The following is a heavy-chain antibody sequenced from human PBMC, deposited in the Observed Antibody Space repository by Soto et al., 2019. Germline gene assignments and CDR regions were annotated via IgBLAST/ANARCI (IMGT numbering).Heavy chain of an antibody. CDR2: ISGSGGST. CDR1: GFTFSSYA. D-gene: IGHD3-9*01. J-gene: IGHJ4*02. V-gene: IGHV3-23*01. CDR3: AKDRGIGGYDILTGYYPW. Sequence: GGSLRLSCAASGFTFSSYAMSWVRQAPGKGLEWVSAISGSGGSTYYADSVKGRFTISRDNSKNTLYLQMNSLRAEDTAVYYCAKDRGIGGYDILTGYYPWWGQGTLVTVSS.